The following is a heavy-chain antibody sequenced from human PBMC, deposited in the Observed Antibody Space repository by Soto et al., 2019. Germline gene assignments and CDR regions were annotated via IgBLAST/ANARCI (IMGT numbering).Heavy chain of an antibody. J-gene: IGHJ6*02. D-gene: IGHD4-17*01. CDR1: GGSISSSTYY. CDR3: ARHGVDYGDYASYYYYGMDV. CDR2: IYYSGSA. V-gene: IGHV4-39*01. Sequence: QLQLQESRPGLVKPSETLSLTYTVSGGSISSSTYYWGWIRQPPGKGLEWSGMIYYSGSAYYNPSLKCLVTISIDTSNNQFSLRLSSVTAADPAVYYCARHGVDYGDYASYYYYGMDVWGRGTTVTVSS.